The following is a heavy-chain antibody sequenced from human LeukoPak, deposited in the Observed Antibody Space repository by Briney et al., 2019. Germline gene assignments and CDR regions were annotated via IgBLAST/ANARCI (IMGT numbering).Heavy chain of an antibody. D-gene: IGHD3-10*01. Sequence: GGSLRLSCAASGFTVSSNYMSWVRQAPGKGLEWVSVIYSGGRTNYADSVKGRFTISRDNSKNTLYLQMNSLRAEDTAVYYCATSRGGYYGSGSEMEPLDYWGQGTLVTVSS. J-gene: IGHJ4*02. CDR3: ATSRGGYYGSGSEMEPLDY. CDR2: IYSGGRT. CDR1: GFTVSSNY. V-gene: IGHV3-66*01.